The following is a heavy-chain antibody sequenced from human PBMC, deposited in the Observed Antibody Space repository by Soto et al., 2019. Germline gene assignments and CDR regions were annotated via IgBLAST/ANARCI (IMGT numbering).Heavy chain of an antibody. CDR1: GAPIAVFY. J-gene: IGHJ6*02. D-gene: IGHD3-10*01. CDR3: ARGGSEGGLDI. Sequence: QLQESGPGVVKPSETLSLTCTVSGAPIAVFYWTWIRQAPGTGLEWIGYLYYTGNTNYSPSLNSRVAMSMDTSKKHFYLTLTSATAADTAVYFCARGGSEGGLDIWGQGTTVTVSS. V-gene: IGHV4-59*01. CDR2: LYYTGNT.